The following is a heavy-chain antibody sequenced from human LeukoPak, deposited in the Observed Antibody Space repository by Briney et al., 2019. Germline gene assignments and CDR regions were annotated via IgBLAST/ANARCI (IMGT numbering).Heavy chain of an antibody. D-gene: IGHD4-17*01. CDR3: ATWDDYGDYVAFEY. CDR2: ISSSATYI. J-gene: IGHJ4*02. CDR1: GFTFSSYT. V-gene: IGHV3-21*01. Sequence: GGSLRLSCAGSGFTFSSYTMNWVRQAPGKGLEWVSSISSSATYIYYADSVRGRFTISRDDAKNSLFLHMNSLRAEDTAVYYCATWDDYGDYVAFEYWGQGTLVTVAS.